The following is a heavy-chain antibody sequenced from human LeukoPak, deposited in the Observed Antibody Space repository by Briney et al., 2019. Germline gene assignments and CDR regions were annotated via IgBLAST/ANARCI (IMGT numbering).Heavy chain of an antibody. CDR2: ISGTAENT. D-gene: IGHD3-10*01. J-gene: IGHJ4*02. CDR3: ANQRGGF. V-gene: IGHV3-23*01. Sequence: PGGSLRLSCAASRFTFSTYSMSWVRQAPGKGLEWVSAISGTAENTYYADSVKGRFSISRDNSRNTVHLQMNSLRPEDTAVYYCANQRGGFWGQGTLVTVSS. CDR1: RFTFSTYS.